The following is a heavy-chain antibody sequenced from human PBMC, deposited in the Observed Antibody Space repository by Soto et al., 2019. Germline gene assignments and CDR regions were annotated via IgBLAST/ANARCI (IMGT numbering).Heavy chain of an antibody. CDR2: IWYDGSNK. D-gene: IGHD2-15*01. Sequence: QVQLVESGGGVVQPGRSLRLSCAASGFTFSSYGMHWVRQAPGKGLEWVAVIWYDGSNKYYADSVKGRFTISRDNSKNTLYLQMNSLRAEVTAVYYCARGRTSYNCSGGSCYRAYFDYWGQGTLVTVYS. CDR3: ARGRTSYNCSGGSCYRAYFDY. V-gene: IGHV3-33*01. J-gene: IGHJ4*02. CDR1: GFTFSSYG.